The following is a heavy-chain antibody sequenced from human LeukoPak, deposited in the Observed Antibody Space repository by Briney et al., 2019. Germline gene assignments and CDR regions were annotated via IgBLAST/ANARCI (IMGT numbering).Heavy chain of an antibody. CDR2: IYYSGNT. D-gene: IGHD3-10*01. CDR1: GVSISSSNSY. J-gene: IGHJ4*02. Sequence: SETLSLTCTVSGVSISSSNSYWGWIRQPPGKGLEWIGSIYYSGNTYYNASLKSQVSISIDTSKNQFSLRLTSVTAADTAVYYCAKDKMVRGVYFDYWGQGTLVTVSS. V-gene: IGHV4-39*02. CDR3: AKDKMVRGVYFDY.